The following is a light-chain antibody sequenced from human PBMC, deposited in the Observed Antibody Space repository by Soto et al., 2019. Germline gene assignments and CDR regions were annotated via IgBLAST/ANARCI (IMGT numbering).Light chain of an antibody. CDR1: QNVYYNSNNKSF. CDR2: WAS. Sequence: VMTQSPDSLAVSLGGRATINCKSSQNVYYNSNNKSFLGWYQQKPRQPPKLLIYWASTREVGVPDRFSGSGSGTDFTFTISSLPAEAVAVYYCQQYYTAPYTFGQGTKLEIK. J-gene: IGKJ2*01. CDR3: QQYYTAPYT. V-gene: IGKV4-1*01.